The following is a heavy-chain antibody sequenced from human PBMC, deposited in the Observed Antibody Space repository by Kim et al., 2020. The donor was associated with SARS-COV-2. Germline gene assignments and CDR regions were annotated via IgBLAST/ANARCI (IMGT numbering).Heavy chain of an antibody. J-gene: IGHJ3*02. CDR2: T. CDR3: AAFYDGDAFDI. D-gene: IGHD3-22*01. V-gene: IGHV1-58*01. Sequence: TNNTQKFQERVTITRDMSTSTAYMELSSLRSEDTAVYYCAAFYDGDAFDIWGQGTMVTVSS.